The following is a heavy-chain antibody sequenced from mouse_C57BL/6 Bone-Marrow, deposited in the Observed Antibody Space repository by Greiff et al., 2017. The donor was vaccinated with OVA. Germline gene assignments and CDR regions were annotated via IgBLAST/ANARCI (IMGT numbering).Heavy chain of an antibody. D-gene: IGHD4-1*01. CDR1: GFTFSSYT. Sequence: EVKLVESGGGLVKPGGSLKLSCAASGFTFSSYTMSWVRQTPEKRLEWVATISGGGGNTHYPDSVKGRFTISRDNAKNTLYLQMSSLRSEDTALYYCARHGTGTFFDYWGQGTTLTVSS. CDR3: ARHGTGTFFDY. CDR2: ISGGGGNT. V-gene: IGHV5-9*01. J-gene: IGHJ2*01.